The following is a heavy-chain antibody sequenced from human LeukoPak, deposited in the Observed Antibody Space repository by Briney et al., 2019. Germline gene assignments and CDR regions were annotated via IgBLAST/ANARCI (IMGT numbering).Heavy chain of an antibody. Sequence: SETLSLTCTVSGGSISSYYWIWLRQPPGKGLEWIGYIYYCESTNYNPSLKSRVTISVDPSKNQFSLKLSSVTAADTAVYYGARAYRGYSYGYGYWGQGTLVTVSS. CDR2: IYYCEST. CDR1: GGSISSYY. J-gene: IGHJ4*02. V-gene: IGHV4-59*01. CDR3: ARAYRGYSYGYGY. D-gene: IGHD5-18*01.